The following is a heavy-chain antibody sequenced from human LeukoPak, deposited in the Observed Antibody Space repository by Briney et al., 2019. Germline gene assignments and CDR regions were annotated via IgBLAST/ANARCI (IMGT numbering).Heavy chain of an antibody. J-gene: IGHJ6*04. CDR1: GFIFNNYA. V-gene: IGHV3-23*01. Sequence: GGSLRLSCAASGFIFNNYAMNWIHQAPGKGLEWVSGISASGLVTYYADSVKGRFTISRDSSKNTLYLQMNSLRAEDTAVYYCARDLLITMIVTMDVWGKGTTVTVSS. CDR3: ARDLLITMIVTMDV. CDR2: ISASGLVT. D-gene: IGHD3-22*01.